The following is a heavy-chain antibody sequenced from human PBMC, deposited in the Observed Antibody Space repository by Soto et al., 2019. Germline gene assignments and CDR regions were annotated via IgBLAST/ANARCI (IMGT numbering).Heavy chain of an antibody. CDR1: GGSISRGGYY. Sequence: PSETLSLTCTVSGGSISRGGYYWSWIRQHPGQGLEWIGYIYYSGSNYYNPSLKSRVTISVDTSKNQFSLKLSSVTAADTAEYYCGRALYYYYSSGYYIGPGVDYWGQGTLGTVSS. CDR2: IYYSGSN. D-gene: IGHD3-22*01. V-gene: IGHV4-31*02. CDR3: GRALYYYYSSGYYIGPGVDY. J-gene: IGHJ4*02.